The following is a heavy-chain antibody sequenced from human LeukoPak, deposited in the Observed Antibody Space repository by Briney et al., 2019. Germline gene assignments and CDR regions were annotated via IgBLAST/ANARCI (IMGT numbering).Heavy chain of an antibody. D-gene: IGHD1-26*01. V-gene: IGHV3-7*01. Sequence: GESLKISCMGSGFSFSSYWMSWVRQAPGKGLEWVANIKQDGSEKYYVDSVKGRFTISRDNAKNSLYLQMNSLRAEDTAVYYCARKIVEWELTYYYGMDVWGQGTTVTVSS. J-gene: IGHJ6*02. CDR3: ARKIVEWELTYYYGMDV. CDR2: IKQDGSEK. CDR1: GFSFSSYW.